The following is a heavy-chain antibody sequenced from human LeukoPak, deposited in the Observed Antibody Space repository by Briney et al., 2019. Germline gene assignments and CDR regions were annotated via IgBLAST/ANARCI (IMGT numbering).Heavy chain of an antibody. J-gene: IGHJ3*02. CDR3: ARDRSGYWGYDAFDI. D-gene: IGHD3-22*01. CDR2: ISWNSGSV. Sequence: GGSLRLSCAASGFTFDNYAMHWVRQAPGKGLAWVSGISWNSGSVDYADSVKGRFTISRDNSKGTVYLQMNSLRAEDTAVYYCARDRSGYWGYDAFDIWGQGTMVTVSS. CDR1: GFTFDNYA. V-gene: IGHV3-9*01.